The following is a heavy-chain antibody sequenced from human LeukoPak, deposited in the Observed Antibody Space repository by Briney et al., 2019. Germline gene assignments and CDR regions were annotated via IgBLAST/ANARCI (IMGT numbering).Heavy chain of an antibody. CDR2: IYYRGST. CDR1: GGSISSYY. J-gene: IGHJ4*02. CDR3: ARDLDDGGNSVYYFDN. Sequence: SETLSLTCTISGGSISSYYWSWIRQPPGKGLEWIGYIYYRGSTNYNPSLKSRVSISVDTSKNQLSLKLSSLTSADTAVYYCARDLDDGGNSVYYFDNWGQGTLVTVSS. D-gene: IGHD4-23*01. V-gene: IGHV4-59*01.